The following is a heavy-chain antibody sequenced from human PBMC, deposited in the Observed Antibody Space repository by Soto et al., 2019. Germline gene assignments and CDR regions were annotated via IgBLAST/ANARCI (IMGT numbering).Heavy chain of an antibody. CDR1: GGTFSSYA. CDR2: IIPIFGTA. D-gene: IGHD6-13*01. V-gene: IGHV1-69*01. CDR3: ASGSYSSSSYYYYYGMDV. J-gene: IGHJ6*02. Sequence: QVQLVQSGAEVKKPGSSVKVSCKASGGTFSSYAISWVRQAPGQGLEWMGGIIPIFGTANYAQKFQGRVTITADESTSTAYMELRSLRSEDTAVYYCASGSYSSSSYYYYYGMDVWGQGTTVTVSS.